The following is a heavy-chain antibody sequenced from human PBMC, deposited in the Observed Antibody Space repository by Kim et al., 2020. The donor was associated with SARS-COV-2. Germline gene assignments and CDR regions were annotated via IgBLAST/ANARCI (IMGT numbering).Heavy chain of an antibody. D-gene: IGHD3-10*01. J-gene: IGHJ6*02. CDR1: GFTFSDYW. CDR2: INGAETIT. CDR3: VRAHTIRGAASYYGMDV. V-gene: IGHV3-74*01. Sequence: GGSLRLSCGASGFTFSDYWMHWVRQAPGKGPVWVSRINGAETITDYADSVKGRFTISRDNSRNTLYLFMHNLRAEDTAVYYCVRAHTIRGAASYYGMDVWGQGTTVTVSS.